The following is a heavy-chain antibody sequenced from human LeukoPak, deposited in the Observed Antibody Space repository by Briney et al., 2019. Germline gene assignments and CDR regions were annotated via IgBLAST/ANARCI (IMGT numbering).Heavy chain of an antibody. V-gene: IGHV3-23*01. Sequence: GGSLRLSCTAIGFTFSSYAMNWVRQAPGKGLEWVSAISGTGSNTYYADSVKGRFTISRDNSKNTLYLQMNSLRAEDTAVYYCARESCGGDCYSALNYYYYGMDVWGQGTTVTVSS. J-gene: IGHJ6*02. D-gene: IGHD2-21*02. CDR1: GFTFSSYA. CDR3: ARESCGGDCYSALNYYYYGMDV. CDR2: ISGTGSNT.